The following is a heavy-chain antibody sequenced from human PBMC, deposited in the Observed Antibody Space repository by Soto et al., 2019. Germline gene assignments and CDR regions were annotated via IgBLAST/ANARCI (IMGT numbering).Heavy chain of an antibody. Sequence: GGSLRLSCAASGFTFSSYWMSWVRQAPGKGLEWVANIKQDGSEKYYVDSVKGRFTISRDNSKNTLYLQMNSLRAEDTAVYYCSKGATVVTGYGMDFRAQRTTVTVSS. CDR1: GFTFSSYW. CDR3: SKGATVVTGYGMDF. V-gene: IGHV3-7*01. J-gene: IGHJ6*02. CDR2: IKQDGSEK. D-gene: IGHD4-4*01.